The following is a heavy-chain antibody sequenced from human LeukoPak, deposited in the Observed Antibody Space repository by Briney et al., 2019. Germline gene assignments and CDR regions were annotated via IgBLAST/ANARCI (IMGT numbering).Heavy chain of an antibody. CDR2: IHSGGTT. J-gene: IGHJ6*03. CDR1: GDSITDDY. CDR3: AXDNXXGYTKGYEHYYYYLDV. V-gene: IGHV4-4*07. D-gene: IGHD3-3*02. Sequence: SETLSLTCTVSGDSITDDYYTWIRQPAGKGLEWIGRIHSGGTTNYNPSLMRRVTLSIDKSKKYISLRSTSVTAADTALYYCAXDNXXGYTKGYEHYYYYLDVWGKGTTVTVSS.